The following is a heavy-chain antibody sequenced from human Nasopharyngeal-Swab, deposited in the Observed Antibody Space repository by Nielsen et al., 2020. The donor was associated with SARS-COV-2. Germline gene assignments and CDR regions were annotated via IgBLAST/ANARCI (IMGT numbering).Heavy chain of an antibody. CDR3: ARDLIVVVPAAMDVHWFDP. Sequence: GESLKISCAASGFTFSSYAMSWVRQAPGKGLEWVSSISSSSSYIYYADSVKGRFTISRDNAKNSLYLQMNSLRAEDTAVYYCARDLIVVVPAAMDVHWFDPWGQGTLVTVSS. CDR2: ISSSSSYI. D-gene: IGHD2-2*01. CDR1: GFTFSSYA. J-gene: IGHJ5*02. V-gene: IGHV3-21*01.